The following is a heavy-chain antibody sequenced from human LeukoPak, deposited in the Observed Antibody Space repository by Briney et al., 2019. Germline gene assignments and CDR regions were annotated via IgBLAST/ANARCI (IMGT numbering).Heavy chain of an antibody. CDR3: ARDPPAYCSGGSCYSGIDY. D-gene: IGHD2-15*01. J-gene: IGHJ4*02. CDR2: ISDDGSNK. Sequence: SGGSLRLSCAASGFTFSSYAMHWVRQAPGKGLEWVATISDDGSNKYYTDSVKGRFTISRDSSKNTLYLQMNSLRAEDTAVYYCARDPPAYCSGGSCYSGIDYWGQGTLVTVSS. V-gene: IGHV3-30-3*01. CDR1: GFTFSSYA.